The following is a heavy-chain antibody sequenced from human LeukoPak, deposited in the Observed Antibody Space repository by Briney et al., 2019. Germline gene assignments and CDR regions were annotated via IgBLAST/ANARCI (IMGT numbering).Heavy chain of an antibody. CDR2: TRYDGSDK. CDR3: AKGPMVRGVHFDY. J-gene: IGHJ4*02. D-gene: IGHD3-10*01. CDR1: GFIFSSYG. V-gene: IGHV3-30*02. Sequence: GGSLRLSCAASGFIFSSYGMHWVRQAPGKGPEWVAFTRYDGSDKYYADSVKGRFTISRDNSKNTLYLQMNSLRAEDTALYYCAKGPMVRGVHFDYWGQGTLVTVSS.